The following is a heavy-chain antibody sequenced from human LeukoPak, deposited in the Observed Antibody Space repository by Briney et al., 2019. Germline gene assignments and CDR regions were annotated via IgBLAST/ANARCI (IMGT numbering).Heavy chain of an antibody. Sequence: ASVKVSCKASGYTFTSYDINWVRQATGQGLEWMGWMNPNSGNTGYAQKFQGRVTMTRVPSIATVYMDMTWLTSDDTAIYFYARADFIDACPYLIGPWGQGTLVTVSS. CDR1: GYTFTSYD. D-gene: IGHD2-2*01. J-gene: IGHJ5*02. CDR2: MNPNSGNT. V-gene: IGHV1-8*01. CDR3: ARADFIDACPYLIGP.